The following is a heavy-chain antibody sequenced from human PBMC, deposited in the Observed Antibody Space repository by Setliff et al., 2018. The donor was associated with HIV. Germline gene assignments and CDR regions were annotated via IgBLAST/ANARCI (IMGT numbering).Heavy chain of an antibody. CDR1: GFSLNTPGLG. CDR2: IYWNNDK. D-gene: IGHD3-10*01. CDR3: AHRRPGPGGDFDY. Sequence: SGPTLVNPTQTLTLTCTFSGFSLNTPGLGVGWIRQPPGEALEWLALIYWNNDKRYNPSLGSRLSITKDTSKNLVVLVMTNMDAVDTATYYCAHRRPGPGGDFDYWGQGTLVTISS. J-gene: IGHJ4*02. V-gene: IGHV2-5*01.